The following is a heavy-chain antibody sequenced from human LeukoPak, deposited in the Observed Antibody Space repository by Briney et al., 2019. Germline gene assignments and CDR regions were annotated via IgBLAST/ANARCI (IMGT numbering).Heavy chain of an antibody. CDR2: ISYDGSNK. J-gene: IGHJ4*02. D-gene: IGHD6-13*01. CDR1: GFTFSSYA. V-gene: IGHV3-30*04. Sequence: GGSLRLSCAASGFTFSSYAMHWVRQAPGKGLEWVAVISYDGSNKYYADSVKGRFTISRDNSKNTLYLQMNTLRAEDTALYYCAREAGYSSSWYLSYFDYWGQGTLVTVSS. CDR3: AREAGYSSSWYLSYFDY.